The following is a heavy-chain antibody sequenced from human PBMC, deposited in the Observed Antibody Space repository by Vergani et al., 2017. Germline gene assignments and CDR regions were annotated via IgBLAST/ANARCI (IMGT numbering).Heavy chain of an antibody. Sequence: QLQLQESGPGLVKPSETLSLTCTVSGGSISSSSYCWGWIRQPPGEGLEWIGTIYYSGSTYYNPSLKSRVTISVDTSKNQFSLNLNSVTAADTAVYYCARGGNSWIYYYYMDVWGKGTTVTVSS. CDR2: IYYSGST. J-gene: IGHJ6*03. CDR3: ARGGNSWIYYYYMDV. D-gene: IGHD4-23*01. CDR1: GGSISSSSYC. V-gene: IGHV4-39*01.